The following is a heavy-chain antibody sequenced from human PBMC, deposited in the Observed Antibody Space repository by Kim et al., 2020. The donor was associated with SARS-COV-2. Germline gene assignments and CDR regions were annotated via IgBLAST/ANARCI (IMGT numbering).Heavy chain of an antibody. CDR3: AHEAAAGYL. J-gene: IGHJ4*02. V-gene: IGHV4-39*01. CDR1: GGSISSSSYY. Sequence: SETLSLTCTVSGGSISSSSYYWGWIRQPPGKGLEWIGSIYYSGSTYYNPSLKSRVTISVDTSKNQFSLKLSSVTAADTAVYYCAHEAAAGYLWGQGTLVTVSS. D-gene: IGHD6-13*01. CDR2: IYYSGST.